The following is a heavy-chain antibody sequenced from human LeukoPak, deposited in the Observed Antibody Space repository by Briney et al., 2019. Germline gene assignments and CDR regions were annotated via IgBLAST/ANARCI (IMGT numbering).Heavy chain of an antibody. D-gene: IGHD5-18*01. Sequence: GGSLRLSSAASGFTFSNYAMSWVRQAPGKGLEWVSVIGYSGGSTYYADSVKGRFTISRDNSKNTLYLQMDSLRAEDTAVYFCAKAPQLRPLSWFDPWGQGTLVTVSS. J-gene: IGHJ5*02. CDR3: AKAPQLRPLSWFDP. CDR1: GFTFSNYA. V-gene: IGHV3-23*01. CDR2: IGYSGGST.